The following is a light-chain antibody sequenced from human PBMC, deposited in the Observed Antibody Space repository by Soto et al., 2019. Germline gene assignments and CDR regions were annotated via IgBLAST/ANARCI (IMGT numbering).Light chain of an antibody. V-gene: IGKV3-20*01. J-gene: IGKJ5*01. Sequence: EIVLTHSPATLSLSPGERATLSCIASHSVSIYLACYQQKPGQAPRLLIYDASNSATGIPARFSGSGSGTDFTLTISRLEPEDFAVYYCQQYGSSPITFGQGTRLEIK. CDR1: HSVSIY. CDR3: QQYGSSPIT. CDR2: DAS.